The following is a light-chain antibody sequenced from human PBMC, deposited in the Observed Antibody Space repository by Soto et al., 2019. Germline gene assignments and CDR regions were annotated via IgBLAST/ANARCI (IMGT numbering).Light chain of an antibody. CDR1: QSILYSSNNKNY. J-gene: IGKJ1*01. Sequence: DIVMTQSPDSLAVSLGERATINCMSSQSILYSSNNKNYLAWYQQKPGQPPKLLIYWASTRESGVPDRFSGNGSVTDFTLTISSLQAEDVAVYYCQQYYSPWTFGQGTKVEIK. CDR2: WAS. CDR3: QQYYSPWT. V-gene: IGKV4-1*01.